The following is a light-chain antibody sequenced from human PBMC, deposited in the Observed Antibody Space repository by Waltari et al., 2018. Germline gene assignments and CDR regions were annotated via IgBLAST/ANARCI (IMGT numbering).Light chain of an antibody. Sequence: EIVLTQSPGTLSLSPGESATLPCRTSQSVTRALAWYQQKPGQAPRLLTYGASNRATGIPDRFSGSGSGTDFSLTISSLEPEDFAVYYCQHYLRLPVTFGQGTKVEVK. CDR3: QHYLRLPVT. CDR1: QSVTRA. V-gene: IGKV3-20*01. CDR2: GAS. J-gene: IGKJ1*01.